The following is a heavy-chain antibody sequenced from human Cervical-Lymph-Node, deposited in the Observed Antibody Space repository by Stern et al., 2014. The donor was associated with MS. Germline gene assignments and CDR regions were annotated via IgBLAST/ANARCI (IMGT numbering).Heavy chain of an antibody. CDR2: NYSDGST. CDR1: GGYMSSKY. V-gene: IGHV4-59*01. Sequence: VQLVESGPGLVKPSETVSLTCTVSGGYMSSKYWNWIRQPPGKGLEWIGDNYSDGSTNYNPSLKSRVIISLDTSTNQFSLSLTSVTAADTAVYYCARVTGRGTRQNWFDSWGQGTLVTVSS. CDR3: ARVTGRGTRQNWFDS. D-gene: IGHD1-26*01. J-gene: IGHJ5*01.